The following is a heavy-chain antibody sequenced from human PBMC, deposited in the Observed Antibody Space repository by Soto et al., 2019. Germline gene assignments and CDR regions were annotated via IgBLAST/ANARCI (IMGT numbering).Heavy chain of an antibody. CDR1: GGTFSSYA. CDR3: ARDTHYYYDSSGYYSFDY. V-gene: IGHV1-69*13. J-gene: IGHJ4*02. Sequence: ASVKVSCKASGGTFSSYAISWVRQAPGQGLEWMGGIIPIFGTANYAQKFQGRVTITADESTSTAYMELSSLRSEDTAVYYCARDTHYYYDSSGYYSFDYWGQGTLVTVS. D-gene: IGHD3-22*01. CDR2: IIPIFGTA.